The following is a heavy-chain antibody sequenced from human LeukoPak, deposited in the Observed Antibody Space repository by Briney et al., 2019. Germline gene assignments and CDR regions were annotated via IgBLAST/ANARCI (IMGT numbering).Heavy chain of an antibody. J-gene: IGHJ4*02. CDR3: ARRIVGAKYYFDY. Sequence: PGGSLRLSCEGSAFIFSGHWMNWVRQAPGKGLEWVSSISSSSSYIYYADSVKGRFTISRDNAKNSLYLQMNSLRAEDTAVYYCARRIVGAKYYFDYWGQGTLVTVSS. V-gene: IGHV3-21*01. CDR1: AFIFSGHW. CDR2: ISSSSSYI. D-gene: IGHD1-26*01.